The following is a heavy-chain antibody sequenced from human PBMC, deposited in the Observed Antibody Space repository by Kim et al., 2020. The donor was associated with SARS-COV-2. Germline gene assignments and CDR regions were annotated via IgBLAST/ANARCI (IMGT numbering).Heavy chain of an antibody. CDR1: GFTFSSYS. D-gene: IGHD2-8*02. J-gene: IGHJ4*02. CDR2: ISSSSSTI. V-gene: IGHV3-48*02. CDR3: ARDYWAGGTNYFDY. Sequence: GGSLRLSCAASGFTFSSYSMNWVRQAPWKGLEWVSYISSSSSTIYYVDSVKGRFTISRDNAKNSLYLQMNSLRDEDTAVYYCARDYWAGGTNYFDYWGQGTLVTVSS.